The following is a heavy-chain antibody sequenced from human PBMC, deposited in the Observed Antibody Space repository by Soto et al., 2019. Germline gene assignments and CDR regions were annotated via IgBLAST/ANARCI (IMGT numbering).Heavy chain of an antibody. CDR2: IIPIFGTA. V-gene: IGHV1-69*06. Sequence: SVKVSCKASGGTFSSYAISWVRQAPGQGLEWMGGIIPIFGTANYAQKFQGRVTITADKSTSTAYMELSSLRSEDTAMYYCARRTVVYAFDIWGQGTMVTVSS. CDR3: ARRTVVYAFDI. CDR1: GGTFSSYA. J-gene: IGHJ3*02. D-gene: IGHD2-15*01.